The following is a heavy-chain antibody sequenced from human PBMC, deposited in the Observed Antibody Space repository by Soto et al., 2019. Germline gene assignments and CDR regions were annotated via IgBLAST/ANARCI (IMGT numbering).Heavy chain of an antibody. CDR2: VDPTGTVT. D-gene: IGHD3-10*01. CDR1: GFTFSSYA. Sequence: EVQLLESGGGLVQPGGSLRLSCAASGFTFSSYATAWVRQAPGEGLEWVSAVDPTGTVTFYADSVRGRFTISRDNSKNTLYLQMDSLRAGDTAMYYCAKRSGTYGPFAYWGQGALVTVSS. CDR3: AKRSGTYGPFAY. V-gene: IGHV3-23*01. J-gene: IGHJ4*02.